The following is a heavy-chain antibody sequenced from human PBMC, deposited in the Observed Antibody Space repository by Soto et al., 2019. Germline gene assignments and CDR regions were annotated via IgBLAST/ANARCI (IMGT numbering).Heavy chain of an antibody. D-gene: IGHD3-16*01. CDR3: ARAWGRVFDY. Sequence: PETLSLTCTVSDLSISRYYWSWIRQPPGKGLEWIGYIYYSGSTNYNPSLKSRVTISVDTSKNQFSLKLSSVTAADTAVYYCARAWGRVFDYWGQGTLVTVSS. V-gene: IGHV4-59*01. J-gene: IGHJ4*02. CDR1: DLSISRYY. CDR2: IYYSGST.